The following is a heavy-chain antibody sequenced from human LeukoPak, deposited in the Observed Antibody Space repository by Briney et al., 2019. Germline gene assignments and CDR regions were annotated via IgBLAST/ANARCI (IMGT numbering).Heavy chain of an antibody. CDR2: IWYDGSNK. CDR3: ARGYGDYVLRDAFDI. V-gene: IGHV3-33*01. D-gene: IGHD4-17*01. Sequence: GGSLRLSCAASGFTFSSYGMHWVRQAPGKGLEWVAVIWYDGSNKYYADSVKGRFTISRDNSKNTLYLQVNSLRAEDTAVYYCARGYGDYVLRDAFDIWGQGTMVTVSS. CDR1: GFTFSSYG. J-gene: IGHJ3*02.